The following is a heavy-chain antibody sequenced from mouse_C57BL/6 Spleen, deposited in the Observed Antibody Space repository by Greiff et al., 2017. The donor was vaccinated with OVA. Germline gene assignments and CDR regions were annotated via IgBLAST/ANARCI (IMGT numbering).Heavy chain of an antibody. V-gene: IGHV1-82*01. D-gene: IGHD1-1*01. CDR1: GYAFSSSW. CDR2: IYPGDGDT. J-gene: IGHJ2*01. Sequence: QVQLKESGPELVKPGASVKISCKASGYAFSSSWMNWVKQRPGKGLEWIGRIYPGDGDTNYNGKFKGKATLTADKSSSTAYMQLSSLTSEDSAVYFCASAPSYYGSSYDDYWGQGTTLTASS. CDR3: ASAPSYYGSSYDDY.